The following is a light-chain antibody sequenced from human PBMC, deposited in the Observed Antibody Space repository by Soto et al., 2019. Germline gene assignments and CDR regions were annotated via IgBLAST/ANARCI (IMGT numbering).Light chain of an antibody. CDR2: DAS. J-gene: IGKJ1*01. Sequence: EIEVTQSPATLSLSPGGRATLYCRASQSVSSFFAWYQQKPGQSPRILIYDASNRASGIPARFTGSGSGTDFTLTISSVEPEDSAVYYCQQRGNWWTFGQGTKVDI. V-gene: IGKV3-11*01. CDR3: QQRGNWWT. CDR1: QSVSSF.